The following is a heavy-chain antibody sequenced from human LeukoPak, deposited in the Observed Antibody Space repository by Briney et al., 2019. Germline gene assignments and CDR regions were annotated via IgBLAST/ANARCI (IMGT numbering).Heavy chain of an antibody. CDR2: IWYDGSNK. V-gene: IGHV3-33*01. CDR3: ARGRVPAAIRGPIDY. J-gene: IGHJ4*02. Sequence: GGSLRLSCAASGFTFSSYGIHWVRQAPGKGLEWVAVIWYDGSNKYYADSVKGRFTISRDNSKNTLYLQMNSLRAEDTAVYYCARGRVPAAIRGPIDYWGQGTLVTVSS. CDR1: GFTFSSYG. D-gene: IGHD2-2*01.